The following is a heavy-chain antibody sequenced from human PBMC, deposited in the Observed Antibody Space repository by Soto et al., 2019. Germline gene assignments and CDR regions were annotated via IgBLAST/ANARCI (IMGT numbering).Heavy chain of an antibody. CDR3: ARVSYYGSGSYYNGGYYYYGMDA. CDR1: GGTFSSYA. V-gene: IGHV1-69*13. CDR2: IIPIFGTA. D-gene: IGHD3-10*01. J-gene: IGHJ6*02. Sequence: SVKVSCKASGGTFSSYAISWVRQAPGQGLEWMGGIIPIFGTANYAQKFQGRVTITADESTSTAYMELSSLRSEDTAVYYCARVSYYGSGSYYNGGYYYYGMDAWGQGTTVTVS.